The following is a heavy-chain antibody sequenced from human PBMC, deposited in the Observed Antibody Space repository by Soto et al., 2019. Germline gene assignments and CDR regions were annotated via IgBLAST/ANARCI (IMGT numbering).Heavy chain of an antibody. CDR1: GFTCSSYS. V-gene: IGHV3-21*01. J-gene: IGHJ3*02. D-gene: IGHD2-2*01. CDR2: ISSSSSYI. Sequence: EVQVVESGGGLVKPGGSLRLSYAASGFTCSSYSMNWVRQAPGKGLEWVSSISSSSSYIYYADSVKGRFTISRDNANNSLYLQMNSLRAEDTAVYYCARVRGGYQLLHAFDIWGQGTMVTVSS. CDR3: ARVRGGYQLLHAFDI.